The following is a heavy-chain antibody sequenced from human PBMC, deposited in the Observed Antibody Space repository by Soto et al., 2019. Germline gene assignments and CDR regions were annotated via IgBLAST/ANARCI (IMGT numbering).Heavy chain of an antibody. Sequence: PGGSLRLSCAASGFTFSSYGMHWVRQAPGKGLEWVAVISYDGSNKYYADSVKGRFTISRDNSKNTLYLQMNSLRAEDTAVYYCAKDPRGDYCGGDCHEPDYWGQGTLVTVSS. CDR2: ISYDGSNK. V-gene: IGHV3-30*18. J-gene: IGHJ4*02. CDR3: AKDPRGDYCGGDCHEPDY. D-gene: IGHD2-21*02. CDR1: GFTFSSYG.